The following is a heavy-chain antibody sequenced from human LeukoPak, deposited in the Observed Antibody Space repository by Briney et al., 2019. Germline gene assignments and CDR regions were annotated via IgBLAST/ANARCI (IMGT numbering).Heavy chain of an antibody. CDR3: AREFSGYIDF. V-gene: IGHV1-46*01. CDR2: INPSGGGT. Sequence: ASVTVSCKASGYTFINYYMHWVRQAPGQGLEWMGIINPSGGGTSYAQKFQGRVTMTRDRSKSTVYMEVSSLRSEDTAVYYCAREFSGYIDFWGQGTLVTVSS. D-gene: IGHD1-26*01. J-gene: IGHJ4*02. CDR1: GYTFINYY.